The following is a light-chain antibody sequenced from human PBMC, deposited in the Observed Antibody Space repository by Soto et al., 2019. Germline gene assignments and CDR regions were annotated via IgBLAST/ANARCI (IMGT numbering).Light chain of an antibody. V-gene: IGKV1-39*01. Sequence: DIQMTQPPSSLSASVGDRVTITCRASQSISSYLNWYQQKPGKAPKVLIYAASSLHSGVPSRFSGHASATDFTLTISSLRSEDFATYYCQQSYSIPRFGGGTKVEIK. CDR1: QSISSY. CDR3: QQSYSIPR. CDR2: AAS. J-gene: IGKJ4*02.